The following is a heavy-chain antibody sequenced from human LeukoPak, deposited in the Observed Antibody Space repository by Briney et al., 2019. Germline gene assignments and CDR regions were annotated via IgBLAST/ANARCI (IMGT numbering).Heavy chain of an antibody. D-gene: IGHD2-21*01. Sequence: SETLSLTCTVSGGSLSSYYWSWIRQPPGKGLEWIGYIYYSGSTNYNPSLKSRVTISVDTSKNQFSLKLSSVTAADTAVYYCARHLFLPLDGMDVWGQGTTVTVSS. V-gene: IGHV4-59*08. CDR2: IYYSGST. J-gene: IGHJ6*02. CDR1: GGSLSSYY. CDR3: ARHLFLPLDGMDV.